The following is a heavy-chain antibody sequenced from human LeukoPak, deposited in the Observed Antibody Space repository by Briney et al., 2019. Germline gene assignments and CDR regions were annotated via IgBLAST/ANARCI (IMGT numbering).Heavy chain of an antibody. CDR3: ASLDSGKFDY. Sequence: SETLSLTCTVSGGSISSYHWSWVRQPPGKGLEWIGYVYYTGSTKYSPSLKSRLTITLDTSMNQFSLKLSSVTAADTAVYYCASLDSGKFDYWGQGTLVTVSS. CDR1: GGSISSYH. V-gene: IGHV4-59*01. J-gene: IGHJ4*02. D-gene: IGHD3-10*01. CDR2: VYYTGST.